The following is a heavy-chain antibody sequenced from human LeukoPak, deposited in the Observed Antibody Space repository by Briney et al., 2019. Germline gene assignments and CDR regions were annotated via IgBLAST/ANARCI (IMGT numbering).Heavy chain of an antibody. CDR1: GFTFSSYW. J-gene: IGHJ5*02. D-gene: IGHD3-16*01. V-gene: IGHV3-74*01. CDR3: ARALGASSYNWFDP. CDR2: INSDGSST. Sequence: GGSLRLSCAASGFTFSSYWMHWVRQAPGKGLVWVPRINSDGSSTSYADSVKGRFTISRDNAKNTLYLQMNSLRAEDTAVYYCARALGASSYNWFDPWGQGTLVTVSS.